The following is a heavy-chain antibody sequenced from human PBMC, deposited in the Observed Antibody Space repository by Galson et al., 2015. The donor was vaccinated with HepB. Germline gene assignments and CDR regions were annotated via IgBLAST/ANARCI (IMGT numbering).Heavy chain of an antibody. Sequence: SVKVSCKASGYTFISYGISWVRQAPGQGLEWMGWISAYNGNTNSAQKLQGRVTMTTDTSTNTAYMELRSLRSDDTAVYYCARSLGFPWGEWPISMDVWGQGTTVTVSS. J-gene: IGHJ6*02. CDR1: GYTFISYG. D-gene: IGHD3-16*01. V-gene: IGHV1-18*04. CDR3: ARSLGFPWGEWPISMDV. CDR2: ISAYNGNT.